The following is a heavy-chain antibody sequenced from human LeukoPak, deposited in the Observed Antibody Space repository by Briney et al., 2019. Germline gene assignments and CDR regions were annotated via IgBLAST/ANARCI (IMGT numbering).Heavy chain of an antibody. Sequence: ASVKVSCKASGYSFIAHYVHWVRQAPGQGLEWMGCINPNSGDTNYAQDFQGRVTMTRDTSISTAYMELSRLRSDDTAVYYCARDYYDFWSGYPTPNWFDPWGQGTLVTVSS. V-gene: IGHV1-2*02. CDR3: ARDYYDFWSGYPTPNWFDP. CDR2: INPNSGDT. CDR1: GYSFIAHY. J-gene: IGHJ5*02. D-gene: IGHD3-3*01.